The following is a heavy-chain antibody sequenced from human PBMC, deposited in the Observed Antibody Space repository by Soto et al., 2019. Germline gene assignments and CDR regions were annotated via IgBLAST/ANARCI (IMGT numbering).Heavy chain of an antibody. CDR3: ARAGGYCIGCSCYSHYYYGMDF. V-gene: IGHV1-2*02. D-gene: IGHD2-15*01. CDR2: INPNSGGT. J-gene: IGHJ6*02. Sequence: ASVKVSCKASGYTFTGYYMNWVRQAPGQGLEWMGWINPNSGGTNYAQKFQGRVTMTRDTSISTAYMELSRLRSDDTAVYYCARAGGYCIGCSCYSHYYYGMDFWGQGTTVTVSS. CDR1: GYTFTGYY.